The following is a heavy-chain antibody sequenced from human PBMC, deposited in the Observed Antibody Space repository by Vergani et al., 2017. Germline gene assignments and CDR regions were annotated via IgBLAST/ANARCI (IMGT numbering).Heavy chain of an antibody. Sequence: EVQLVESGGGLVQPGGSLRLSCAASGFTFSSYSMNWVRQAPGKGLECVSYISSSISTIYYADSLKGRFTITRDNAKNSLYLQMNNLRDEDTAVYYCARRVQTTNAFDIWGQGTMVTVSS. D-gene: IGHD1/OR15-1a*01. V-gene: IGHV3-48*02. CDR2: ISSSISTI. CDR1: GFTFSSYS. J-gene: IGHJ3*02. CDR3: ARRVQTTNAFDI.